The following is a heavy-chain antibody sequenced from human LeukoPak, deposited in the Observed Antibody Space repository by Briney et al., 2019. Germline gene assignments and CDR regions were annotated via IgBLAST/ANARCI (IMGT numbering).Heavy chain of an antibody. CDR2: INPSGGST. J-gene: IGHJ4*02. D-gene: IGHD1-1*01. Sequence: ASVKVSCKASGYTFTGYYMHWVRQAPGQGLEWMGIINPSGGSTSYAQKFQGRVTMTRDMSTSTVYMELSSLRSEDTAVYYCARDLSANDGDYWGQGTLVTVSS. CDR1: GYTFTGYY. V-gene: IGHV1-46*01. CDR3: ARDLSANDGDY.